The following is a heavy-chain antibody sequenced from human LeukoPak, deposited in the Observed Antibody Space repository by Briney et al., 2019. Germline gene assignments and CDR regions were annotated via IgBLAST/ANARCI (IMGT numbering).Heavy chain of an antibody. CDR1: GGSFSGYY. J-gene: IGHJ4*02. Sequence: SETLSLTCAVYGGSFSGYYWSWIRQPPGKGLEWIGEINHSGSTNYNPSLKSRVTISVGTSKNQFSLKLSSVTAAGTAVYYCARARRGYSYGYYFDYWGQGTLVTVSS. CDR2: INHSGST. D-gene: IGHD5-18*01. CDR3: ARARRGYSYGYYFDY. V-gene: IGHV4-34*01.